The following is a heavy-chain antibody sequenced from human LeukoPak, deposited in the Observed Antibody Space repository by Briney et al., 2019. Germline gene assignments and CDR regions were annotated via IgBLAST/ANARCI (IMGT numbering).Heavy chain of an antibody. V-gene: IGHV3-21*01. D-gene: IGHD1-26*01. J-gene: IGHJ4*02. CDR3: ARDLDSRSYWGY. Sequence: PGGSLRLSCAASGFTFSSYSMNWVRQAPGKGLEWVSSISSSSSYIYYADSVKGRFTISRDNAKNSLYLQMNSLRAEDTAVYYCARDLDSRSYWGYWGQGTLVTVSS. CDR2: ISSSSSYI. CDR1: GFTFSSYS.